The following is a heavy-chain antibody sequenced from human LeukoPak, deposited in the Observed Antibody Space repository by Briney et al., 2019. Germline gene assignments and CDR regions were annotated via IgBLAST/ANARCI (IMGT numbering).Heavy chain of an antibody. J-gene: IGHJ6*02. CDR3: ATDQRGAGLGFVYGSGSFNGLDV. Sequence: ASVKVSCKVSGYTLTELSIHWVRQAPGKGLEWMGGFDPEDGETIYAQKFRGRVTMTEDTSTDTGYMELSSLRSEDTAVYYCATDQRGAGLGFVYGSGSFNGLDVWGLGTTVTVSS. V-gene: IGHV1-24*01. CDR2: FDPEDGET. D-gene: IGHD3-10*01. CDR1: GYTLTELS.